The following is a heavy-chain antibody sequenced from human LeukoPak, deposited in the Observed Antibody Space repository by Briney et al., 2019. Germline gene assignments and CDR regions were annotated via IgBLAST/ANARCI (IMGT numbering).Heavy chain of an antibody. J-gene: IGHJ4*02. CDR3: SSSFVAGTNVFDY. D-gene: IGHD6-19*01. CDR2: FDPEDGET. Sequence: ASVKVSCKVSGYTLTELSMHWVRQAPGKGLEWMGGFDPEDGETIYAQKFQGRVTMTEDKSTDTAYMELSSLRSEDTAVYYCSSSFVAGTNVFDYWGQGTLVTVSS. CDR1: GYTLTELS. V-gene: IGHV1-24*01.